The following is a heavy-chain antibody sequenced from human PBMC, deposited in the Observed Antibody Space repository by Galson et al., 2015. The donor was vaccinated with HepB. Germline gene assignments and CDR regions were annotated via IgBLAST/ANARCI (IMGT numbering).Heavy chain of an antibody. D-gene: IGHD3/OR15-3a*01. V-gene: IGHV3-30*03. CDR3: RLGLNKPDYYYYMDV. CDR1: GFTFSSYG. CDR2: ISYDGSNK. J-gene: IGHJ6*03. Sequence: SLRLSCAASGFTFSSYGMHWVRQAPGKGLEWVAAISYDGSNKYYADSVKGRFTISRDNSKNTLYLQMNSLRAEDTAVYYCRLGLNKPDYYYYMDVWGKGTTVTVSS.